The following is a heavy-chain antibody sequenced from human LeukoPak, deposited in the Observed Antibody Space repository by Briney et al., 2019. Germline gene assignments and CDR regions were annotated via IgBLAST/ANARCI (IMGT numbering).Heavy chain of an antibody. CDR3: ARDSEQWLVGVFDY. CDR1: GGYINSGGYY. CDR2: IYTSGTT. V-gene: IGHV4-61*02. J-gene: IGHJ4*02. Sequence: PSETLSLTCIVSGGYINSGGYYWNWIRQPAGKGLEWIGLIYTSGTTNYNPSLKSRLTISLDTSKNQFSLKLSSVTAADTAVYYCARDSEQWLVGVFDYWGQGTLVTVSS. D-gene: IGHD6-19*01.